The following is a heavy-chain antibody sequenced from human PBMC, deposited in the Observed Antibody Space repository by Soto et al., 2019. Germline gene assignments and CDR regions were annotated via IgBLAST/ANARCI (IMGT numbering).Heavy chain of an antibody. J-gene: IGHJ6*02. CDR2: ISYDGSNK. D-gene: IGHD3-3*01. Sequence: GSLRLSCAASGFTFSSYAMHWGRQAPGKGLEWVAVISYDGSNKYYADSVKGRFTISRDNSKNTLYLQMNSLRAEDTAVYYCARDGGELRFLGWFPSDDDYYYYGMDVWGQGTTVTVSS. CDR3: ARDGGELRFLGWFPSDDDYYYYGMDV. CDR1: GFTFSSYA. V-gene: IGHV3-30-3*01.